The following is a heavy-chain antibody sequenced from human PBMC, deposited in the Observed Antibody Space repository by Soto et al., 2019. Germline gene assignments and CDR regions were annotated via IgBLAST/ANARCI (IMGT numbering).Heavy chain of an antibody. J-gene: IGHJ4*02. CDR3: ARGRDYYDSSGPITSRYFDY. V-gene: IGHV4-38-2*01. D-gene: IGHD3-22*01. CDR2: IYHSGST. CDR1: GYSISGGYY. Sequence: SETLSLTCAVSGYSISGGYYWGWIRQPPGKGLEWIGSIYHSGSTYYNPSLKSRVTISVDTSKNQFSLKLSSVTAADTAVYYCARGRDYYDSSGPITSRYFDYWGQGTLVTVSS.